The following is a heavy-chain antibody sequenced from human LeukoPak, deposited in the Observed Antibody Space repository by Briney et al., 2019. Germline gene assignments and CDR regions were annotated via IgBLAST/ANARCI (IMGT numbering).Heavy chain of an antibody. V-gene: IGHV4-30-4*01. CDR1: GGSISSGDYY. Sequence: PSQTLSLTCTVSGGSISSGDYYWSWIRQPPGKGLEWIGYIYYSGSTYYNPSLKSRVTISVDTSKNQFSLKLSSVTAADTAVYYCARAYDSSGYYYLYWGQGTLVTVSS. D-gene: IGHD3-22*01. CDR3: ARAYDSSGYYYLY. J-gene: IGHJ4*02. CDR2: IYYSGST.